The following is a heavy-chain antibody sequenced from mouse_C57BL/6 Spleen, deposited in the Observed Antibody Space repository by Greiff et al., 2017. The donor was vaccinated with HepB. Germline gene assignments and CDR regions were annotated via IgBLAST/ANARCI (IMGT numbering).Heavy chain of an antibody. CDR2: ISDGGSYT. J-gene: IGHJ4*01. CDR1: GFTFSSYA. D-gene: IGHD1-1*01. Sequence: EVQLVESGGGLVKPGGSLKLSCAASGFTFSSYAMSWVRQTPEKRLEWVATISDGGSYTYYPDNVKGRFTISRDNAKNNLYLQMSHLKSEDTAMYYCASPTMDYWGQGTSVTVSS. CDR3: ASPTMDY. V-gene: IGHV5-4*01.